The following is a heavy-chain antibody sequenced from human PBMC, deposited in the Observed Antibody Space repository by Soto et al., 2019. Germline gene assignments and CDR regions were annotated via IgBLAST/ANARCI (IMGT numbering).Heavy chain of an antibody. CDR1: GYTFTSYY. Sequence: ASVKVSCKASGYTFTSYYMHWVQQAPGQGLEWMGIINPSGGSTSYAQKFQGRVTMTRDTSTSTAYMELRSLRSDDTAVYYCARDAPPEDYWGQGTLVTVSS. J-gene: IGHJ4*02. CDR2: INPSGGST. V-gene: IGHV1-46*01. CDR3: ARDAPPEDY.